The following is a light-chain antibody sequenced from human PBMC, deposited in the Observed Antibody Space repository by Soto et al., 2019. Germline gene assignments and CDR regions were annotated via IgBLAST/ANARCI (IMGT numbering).Light chain of an antibody. CDR1: QDISNY. V-gene: IGKV1-33*01. CDR2: DAS. Sequence: DIQMTQSPSSLSASVGDRVTITCQASQDISNYLNWYQQKPGKAPKLLTYDASNLETGVPSRFSGSGSGTDFTFTISSLQPEDIATYYCQQYESLPLTFGQGTRLEIK. CDR3: QQYESLPLT. J-gene: IGKJ5*01.